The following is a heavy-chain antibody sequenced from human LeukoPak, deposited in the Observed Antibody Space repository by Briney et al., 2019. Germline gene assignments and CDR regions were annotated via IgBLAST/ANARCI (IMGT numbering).Heavy chain of an antibody. D-gene: IGHD3-22*01. J-gene: IGHJ4*02. CDR3: ARVGVPYDSSGFVDY. V-gene: IGHV1-18*01. CDR2: ISAYNGNT. CDR1: GYTLTELS. Sequence: ASVKVSCKVSGYTLTELSMHWVRQAPGQGLEWMGWISAYNGNTNYAQKLQGRVTMTTDTSTSTAYMELRSLRSDDTAVYYCARVGVPYDSSGFVDYWGQGTLVTVSS.